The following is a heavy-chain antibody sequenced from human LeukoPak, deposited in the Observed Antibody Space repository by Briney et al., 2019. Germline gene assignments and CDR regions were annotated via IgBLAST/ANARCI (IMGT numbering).Heavy chain of an antibody. J-gene: IGHJ3*02. Sequence: PGGSMRLSCAASGFTLSSNYMSWVRQAPGGGLEWVSVIYSGGSTYYADSVKGRFTISRDNSKNTLYLQMNSLRAEDTAVYYCARDGAIAVADAFDIWGQGTMVTVSS. CDR1: GFTLSSNY. V-gene: IGHV3-66*01. CDR2: IYSGGST. CDR3: ARDGAIAVADAFDI. D-gene: IGHD6-19*01.